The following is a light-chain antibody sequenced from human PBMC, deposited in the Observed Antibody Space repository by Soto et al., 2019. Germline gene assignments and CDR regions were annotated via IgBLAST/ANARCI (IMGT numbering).Light chain of an antibody. CDR2: SAS. J-gene: IGKJ1*01. V-gene: IGKV1-27*01. CDR1: RGIGNA. Sequence: DIQMTQSPSSLSASVGDRVTITCRPSRGIGNALAWYQQKPGTVPKPLIHSASTLQSGVPSRFSGSGSGTDFTLTISCLQSEDFATYYCQQYYSYPRTFGQGTKVDIK. CDR3: QQYYSYPRT.